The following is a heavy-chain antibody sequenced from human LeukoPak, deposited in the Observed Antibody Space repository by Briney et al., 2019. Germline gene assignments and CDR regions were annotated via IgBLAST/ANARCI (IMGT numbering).Heavy chain of an antibody. D-gene: IGHD3-22*01. CDR2: INHSGST. Sequence: KPSETLSLTCAVYGGSSSGYYWSWIRQPPGKGLEWIGEINHSGSTNYNPSLKSRVTISVDTSKNQFSLKLSSVTAADTAVYYCASGTNYYDSSGYYVWGQGTMVTVSS. CDR3: ASGTNYYDSSGYYV. J-gene: IGHJ3*01. CDR1: GGSSSGYY. V-gene: IGHV4-34*01.